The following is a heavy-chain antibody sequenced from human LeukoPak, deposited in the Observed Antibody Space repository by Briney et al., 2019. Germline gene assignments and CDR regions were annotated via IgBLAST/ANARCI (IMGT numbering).Heavy chain of an antibody. J-gene: IGHJ6*02. D-gene: IGHD2-2*01. CDR2: MNPNSGNT. CDR1: GYTFTGYY. Sequence: GASVKVSCKASGYTFTGYYMHWVRQAPGQGLEWMGWMNPNSGNTGYAQKFQGRVTMTRNTSISTAYMELSSLRSEDTAVYYCARSCSSTSCRYYYYYGMDVWGQGTTVTVSS. CDR3: ARSCSSTSCRYYYYYGMDV. V-gene: IGHV1-8*02.